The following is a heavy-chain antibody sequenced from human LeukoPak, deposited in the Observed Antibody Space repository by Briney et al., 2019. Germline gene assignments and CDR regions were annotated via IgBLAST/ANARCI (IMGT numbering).Heavy chain of an antibody. D-gene: IGHD3-3*01. CDR2: ITAGGGGT. Sequence: GGSLRLSCAASGFTFSDCVMSWLRQAPGKGLEWVSTITAGGGGTYYGDSVKGRFTISRDNSKNTLYLQLNSLRADDTAVYYCAKDLPGITIFGALHYWGQGALVTVS. CDR3: AKDLPGITIFGALHY. V-gene: IGHV3-23*01. CDR1: GFTFSDCV. J-gene: IGHJ4*02.